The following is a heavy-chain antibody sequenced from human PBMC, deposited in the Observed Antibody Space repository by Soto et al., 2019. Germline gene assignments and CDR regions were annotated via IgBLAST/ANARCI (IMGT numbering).Heavy chain of an antibody. CDR1: GFTFSSYG. J-gene: IGHJ4*02. CDR2: IWYDGSNK. Sequence: QVQLVESGGGVVQPGRSLRLSCAASGFTFSSYGMHWVRQAPGKGLEWVAVIWYDGSNKYYADSVKGRFTISRDNSKNTLYMQMNSLRAEDTAVYYCARDHTLGFGEGSPREWGQGTLVTVSS. D-gene: IGHD3-10*01. V-gene: IGHV3-33*01. CDR3: ARDHTLGFGEGSPRE.